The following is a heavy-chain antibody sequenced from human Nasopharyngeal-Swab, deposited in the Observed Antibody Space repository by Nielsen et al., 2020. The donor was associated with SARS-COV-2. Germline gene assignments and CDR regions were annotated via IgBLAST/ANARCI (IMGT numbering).Heavy chain of an antibody. CDR1: GFTFSSYN. Sequence: GGSLRLSCVASGFTFSSYNMNWVRQAPGKGLEWVSCISSSSSYIYYEDSVKGRFTISRDNAENSLYLQMNSLRAEDTAVYYCARGRGIAVAGNHYYYGMDVWGQGTTVTVSS. CDR3: ARGRGIAVAGNHYYYGMDV. V-gene: IGHV3-21*01. CDR2: ISSSSSYI. D-gene: IGHD6-19*01. J-gene: IGHJ6*02.